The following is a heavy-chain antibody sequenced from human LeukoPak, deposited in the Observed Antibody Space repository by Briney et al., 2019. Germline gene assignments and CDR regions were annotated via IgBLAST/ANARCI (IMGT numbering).Heavy chain of an antibody. Sequence: GGSLRLSCAASGFTFSSYGMHWVRQAPGKGLEWVAVISYDGSNKYYADSVKGRFTISRDNSKNTLYLQMNSLRAEDTAVYYCAKTTYYDSSGYYYRYGMDVWGQGTTVTVSS. CDR3: AKTTYYDSSGYYYRYGMDV. D-gene: IGHD3-22*01. CDR1: GFTFSSYG. J-gene: IGHJ6*02. V-gene: IGHV3-30*18. CDR2: ISYDGSNK.